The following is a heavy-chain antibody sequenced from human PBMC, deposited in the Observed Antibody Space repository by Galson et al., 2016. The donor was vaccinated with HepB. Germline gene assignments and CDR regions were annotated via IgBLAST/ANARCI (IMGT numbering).Heavy chain of an antibody. CDR1: PDKIDNYW. CDR3: ARTDFWGSRPLNFDY. Sequence: QSGAEVKQPGESLKISCKGIPDKIDNYWIGWVRQLPGKGLEWMGVIQPGDSAVRYNPSFQGHVTLSADKSIYTAYLQWNSLRASDTAMYYCARTDFWGSRPLNFDYWGQGTLVTVSS. CDR2: IQPGDSAV. D-gene: IGHD7-27*01. J-gene: IGHJ4*02. V-gene: IGHV5-51*01.